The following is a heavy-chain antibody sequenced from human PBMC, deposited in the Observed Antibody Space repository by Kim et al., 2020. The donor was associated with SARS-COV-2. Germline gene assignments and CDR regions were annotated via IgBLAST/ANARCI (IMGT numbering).Heavy chain of an antibody. CDR3: AGKGSGPEKRQHFDWLLSPLYYYYGMDV. CDR2: IYHSGST. Sequence: SETLSLTCAVSGGSISSSNWWSWVRQPPGKGLEWIGEIYHSGSTNYNPSLKSRVTISVDKSKNQFSLKLSSVTAADTAVYYCAGKGSGPEKRQHFDWLLSPLYYYYGMDVWGQGTTVTVSS. V-gene: IGHV4-4*02. J-gene: IGHJ6*02. D-gene: IGHD3-9*01. CDR1: GGSISSSNW.